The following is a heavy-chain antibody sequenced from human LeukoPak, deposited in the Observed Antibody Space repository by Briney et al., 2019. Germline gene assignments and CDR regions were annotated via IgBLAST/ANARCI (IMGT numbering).Heavy chain of an antibody. Sequence: GGSLRLSCAASGFTFGEHAMHWVRHAPGKGLEWVSLISGNGGSTYYADSVKGRFSISRENRKNSLYMQMNGLRTEDTALYYCAKVRSAAGTLDLFDSWGHGTLVTVSS. J-gene: IGHJ4*01. CDR1: GFTFGEHA. CDR2: ISGNGGST. V-gene: IGHV3-43*02. CDR3: AKVRSAAGTLDLFDS. D-gene: IGHD6-13*01.